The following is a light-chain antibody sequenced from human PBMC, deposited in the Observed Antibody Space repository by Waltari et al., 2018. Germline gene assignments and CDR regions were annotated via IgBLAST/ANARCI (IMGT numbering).Light chain of an antibody. J-gene: IGLJ1*01. Sequence: QSALTQPASVSGSSGPSITISCTGTSSDIASYNLLSWYQQHPGTAPKLIIYEANKRPSGVSSRFSGSKSGNTASLTISGPQAEDEANYYCYAYAGTRGVFGTGTKVTVL. CDR2: EAN. CDR1: SSDIASYNL. CDR3: YAYAGTRGV. V-gene: IGLV2-23*01.